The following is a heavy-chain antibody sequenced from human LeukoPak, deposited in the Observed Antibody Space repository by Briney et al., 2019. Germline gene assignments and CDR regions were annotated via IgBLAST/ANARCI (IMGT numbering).Heavy chain of an antibody. Sequence: PSETLSLTCAVYGRSFSGYYWSWIRQPPGKGLEWIGEINHSGSTNYNPSLKSRVTISVDTSKNQFSLKLSSVTAADTAVYYCARGQHCSSTSCSLFDYWGQGTLVTVSS. CDR3: ARGQHCSSTSCSLFDY. J-gene: IGHJ4*02. CDR2: INHSGST. D-gene: IGHD2-2*01. CDR1: GRSFSGYY. V-gene: IGHV4-34*01.